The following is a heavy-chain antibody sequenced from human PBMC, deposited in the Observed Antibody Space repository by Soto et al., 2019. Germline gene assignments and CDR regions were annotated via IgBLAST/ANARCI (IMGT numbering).Heavy chain of an antibody. Sequence: QITLKESGPTLVKPTQTLTLTCTFSGFSLSSSGVGVGWIRQPPGKALEWLALIYWDDEKRYSPSLQNRLTITKDTYKNQVVLTMTNMDPVDTATYYCARREKYGRQSDDALGIWGQGTVVTVSS. CDR3: ARREKYGRQSDDALGI. CDR2: IYWDDEK. V-gene: IGHV2-5*02. D-gene: IGHD3-10*01. CDR1: GFSLSSSGVG. J-gene: IGHJ3*02.